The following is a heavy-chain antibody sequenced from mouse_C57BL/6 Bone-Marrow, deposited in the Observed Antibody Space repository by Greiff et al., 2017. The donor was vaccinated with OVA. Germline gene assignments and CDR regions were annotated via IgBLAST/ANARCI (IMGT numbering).Heavy chain of an antibody. D-gene: IGHD1-1*01. CDR2: INPSNGGT. CDR1: GYTFTSYW. J-gene: IGHJ1*03. CDR3: ARDGSKMRYFDV. Sequence: QVQLQQPGTELVKPGASVKLSCKASGYTFTSYWMHWVKQRPGQGLEWIGDINPSNGGTNYNEKFKSKATLTVDKSSSTAYMQLSSLTSEDSAVYDCARDGSKMRYFDVWGTGTTVTVSS. V-gene: IGHV1-53*01.